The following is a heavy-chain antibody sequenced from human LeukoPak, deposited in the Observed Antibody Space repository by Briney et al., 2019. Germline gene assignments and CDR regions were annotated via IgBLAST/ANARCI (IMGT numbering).Heavy chain of an antibody. J-gene: IGHJ4*02. CDR3: ARQGPYCGGDCSNYFDF. CDR1: GGSFSGYY. D-gene: IGHD2-21*01. Sequence: SETLSLTCAVYGGSFSGYYWSWIRQPPGKGLEWIGEINHSGSTNYNPSLKSRVTISVDTSKNQFSLKLSSVTAADTAVFYCARQGPYCGGDCSNYFDFWGQGILVTVSS. V-gene: IGHV4-34*01. CDR2: INHSGST.